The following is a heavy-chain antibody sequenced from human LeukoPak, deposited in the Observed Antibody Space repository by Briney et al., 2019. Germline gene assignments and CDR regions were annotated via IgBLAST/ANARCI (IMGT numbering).Heavy chain of an antibody. V-gene: IGHV3-66*01. D-gene: IGHD3-22*01. CDR1: GFTVSSNY. Sequence: GGSLRLSCAASGFTVSSNYMSWVRQAPGKGLEWVSVIYSGGSTYYADSVKGRFTISRDNSKNTLYLQMNSLRAEDTAVYYCAREGSGYYPYYFDYWGQGTQVTVSS. J-gene: IGHJ4*02. CDR3: AREGSGYYPYYFDY. CDR2: IYSGGST.